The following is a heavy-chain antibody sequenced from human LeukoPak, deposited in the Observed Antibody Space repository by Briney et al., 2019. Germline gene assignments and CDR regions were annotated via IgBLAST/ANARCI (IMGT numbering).Heavy chain of an antibody. CDR1: GFTFSSYA. CDR3: AKTRGVTISQFFDY. Sequence: GGSLRLSCAASGFTFSSYAMSWVRQAPGKGLEWVSAISGSGDSTSYADSVKGRFTVSRDNSKNTLYLQMSSLRAEDTAVYYCAKTRGVTISQFFDYWGQGTLVTVSS. D-gene: IGHD3-10*01. CDR2: ISGSGDST. J-gene: IGHJ4*02. V-gene: IGHV3-23*01.